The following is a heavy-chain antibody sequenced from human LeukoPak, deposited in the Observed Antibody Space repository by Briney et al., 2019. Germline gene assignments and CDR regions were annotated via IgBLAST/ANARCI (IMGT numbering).Heavy chain of an antibody. D-gene: IGHD1-1*01. CDR1: GYTFTGYY. CDR3: ASTNWISDAFDI. J-gene: IGHJ3*02. V-gene: IGHV1-2*02. Sequence: ASVKVSCKTSGYTFTGYYMHWVRQAPGQGLEWMGWINPNSGGTNYAQKFQGRVTMTRDTSISTAYMELSRLRSDDTAVYYCASTNWISDAFDIWGQGTMVTVSS. CDR2: INPNSGGT.